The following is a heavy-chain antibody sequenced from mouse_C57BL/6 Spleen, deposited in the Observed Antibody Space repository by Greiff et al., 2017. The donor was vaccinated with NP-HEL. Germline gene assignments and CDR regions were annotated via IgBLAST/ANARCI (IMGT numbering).Heavy chain of an antibody. CDR2: INPNNGGT. J-gene: IGHJ2*01. CDR1: GYTFTDYN. CDR3: ARGGGLLRRYYFDY. Sequence: VQLKQSGPELVKPGASVKIPCKASGYTFTDYNMDWVKQSHGKSLEWIGDINPNNGGTIYNQKFKGKATLTVDKSSSTAYMELRSLTSEDTAVYYCARGGGLLRRYYFDYWGQGTTLTVSS. D-gene: IGHD2-3*01. V-gene: IGHV1-18*01.